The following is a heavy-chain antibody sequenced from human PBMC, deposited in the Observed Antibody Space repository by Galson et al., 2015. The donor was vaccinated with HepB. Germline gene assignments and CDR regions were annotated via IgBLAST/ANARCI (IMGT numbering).Heavy chain of an antibody. CDR1: GFAIHSHA. V-gene: IGHV3-23*01. J-gene: IGHJ5*01. Sequence: SLRLSCAASGFAIHSHAMSWVRQAPGKGLEWISGISGNGDSTFYVDSVKGRFTTSRDNSKNTLYLQMNSLRAEDTALYFCAKGYGLFDSWGQGILVTVSS. CDR3: AKGYGLFDS. D-gene: IGHD5-18*01. CDR2: ISGNGDST.